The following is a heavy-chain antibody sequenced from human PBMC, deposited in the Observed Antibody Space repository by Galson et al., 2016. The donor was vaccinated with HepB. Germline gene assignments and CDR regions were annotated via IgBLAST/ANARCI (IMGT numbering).Heavy chain of an antibody. D-gene: IGHD2-2*01. V-gene: IGHV3-30*18. CDR1: GFTFSSYG. Sequence: SLRLSCAASGFTFSSYGMHWVRQAPGKGLEWVAFIPYDGSNKKYADSVKGRFTISRDNPKKTLDLQMNSLRAEDTAVYYCAKDGRIYCSSASCHDHFHYWGQGTLVTVSS. J-gene: IGHJ4*02. CDR2: IPYDGSNK. CDR3: AKDGRIYCSSASCHDHFHY.